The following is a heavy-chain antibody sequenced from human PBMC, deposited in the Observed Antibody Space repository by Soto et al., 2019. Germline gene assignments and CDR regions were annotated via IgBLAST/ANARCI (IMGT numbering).Heavy chain of an antibody. J-gene: IGHJ4*02. Sequence: EVQLLGSGGGLVQPGGSLRLSCAASGFTFSRYAMSWVRQAPGKGLQWVSGISGNGDTTHYADSVKGRFTISRDSSKNTLFLKMKGLGAEDTAVYYCARDQSRITFLGVPPSDYGGQGTLVTVSS. CDR2: ISGNGDTT. CDR3: ARDQSRITFLGVPPSDY. V-gene: IGHV3-23*01. CDR1: GFTFSRYA. D-gene: IGHD3-3*01.